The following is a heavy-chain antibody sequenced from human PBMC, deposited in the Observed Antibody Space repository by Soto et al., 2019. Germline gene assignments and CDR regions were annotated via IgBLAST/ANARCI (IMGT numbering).Heavy chain of an antibody. CDR1: GFTFSSYW. V-gene: IGHV3-74*01. CDR3: ARGAGGAYYVDY. Sequence: EVQLVESGGGLVQPGGSLRLSCAASGFTFSSYWMHWVRQAPGKGLVWVSRINGDGSRTSYADSVKGQFTISRDNAGNTLYLQMISLGAEDTAVYYCARGAGGAYYVDYWGQGTLVTVSS. CDR2: INGDGSRT. J-gene: IGHJ4*02. D-gene: IGHD2-21*01.